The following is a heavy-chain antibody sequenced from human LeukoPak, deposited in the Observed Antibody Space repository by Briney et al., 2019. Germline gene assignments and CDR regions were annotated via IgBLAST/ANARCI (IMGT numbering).Heavy chain of an antibody. CDR3: ARDPLSIAAAGTVY. Sequence: SVKVSCKASGGTFSSYAISWVRQAPGQGLEWRGGIIPIFGTANYAQKFQGRVTITTDESTSTAYMELSSLRSEDTAVYYCARDPLSIAAAGTVYWGQGTLVTVSS. CDR1: GGTFSSYA. V-gene: IGHV1-69*05. J-gene: IGHJ4*02. D-gene: IGHD6-13*01. CDR2: IIPIFGTA.